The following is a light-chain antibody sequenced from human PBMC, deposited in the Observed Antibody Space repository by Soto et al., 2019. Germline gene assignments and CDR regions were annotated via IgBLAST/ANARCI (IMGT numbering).Light chain of an antibody. CDR3: YSYTSSRNWV. Sequence: QSALTQPASVSGSPGQSITISCTGTSSDVGGYKYVSWYQQHPGKAPKLMIYEVSNRPSGVSNRFSGSKSGNMASLTISGLQAEDEADYYCYSYTSSRNWVFGGGTKLTVL. J-gene: IGLJ3*02. CDR2: EVS. CDR1: SSDVGGYKY. V-gene: IGLV2-14*01.